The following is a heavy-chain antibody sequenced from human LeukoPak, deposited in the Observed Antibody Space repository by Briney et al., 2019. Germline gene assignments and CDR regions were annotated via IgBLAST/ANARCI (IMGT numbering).Heavy chain of an antibody. V-gene: IGHV3-66*01. D-gene: IGHD3-10*01. CDR1: GFTVNSDD. CDR2: IYISGVT. Sequence: GGSLRLSCTVSGFTVNSDDMNWVRQAPGKGLEWVSLIYISGVTKYADSVQGRFTISRDNSKNTLYLQMNSLRAEDTAVYYCAQRSPSYWGQGTLVTVSS. J-gene: IGHJ4*02. CDR3: AQRSPSY.